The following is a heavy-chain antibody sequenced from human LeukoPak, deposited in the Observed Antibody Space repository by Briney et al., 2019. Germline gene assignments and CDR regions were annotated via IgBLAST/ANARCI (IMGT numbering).Heavy chain of an antibody. J-gene: IGHJ4*02. Sequence: ASVKVSCKVSGYTLTELSMHWVRQAPGKGLEWMGGFDPEDGETIYAQKFQGRVTMTEDTSTDTAYMELSSLRSEDMAVYYCATSSLSYYYDSSGYSFSFDYWGQGTLVTVSS. CDR2: FDPEDGET. D-gene: IGHD3-22*01. CDR1: GYTLTELS. CDR3: ATSSLSYYYDSSGYSFSFDY. V-gene: IGHV1-24*01.